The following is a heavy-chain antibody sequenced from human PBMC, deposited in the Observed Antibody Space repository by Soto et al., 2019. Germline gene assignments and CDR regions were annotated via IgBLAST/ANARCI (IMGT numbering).Heavy chain of an antibody. J-gene: IGHJ4*02. V-gene: IGHV1-18*01. D-gene: IGHD3-10*01. Sequence: ASVKVSCKASGYTFTTYGISWVRQAPGQGLEWMGWISAYNGNTSYAQNLQGRVTMTTDTSTSTAYMELRSLRSDDTAVYYCARFYASGSYPYDYWGQGTLVTVFS. CDR2: ISAYNGNT. CDR1: GYTFTTYG. CDR3: ARFYASGSYPYDY.